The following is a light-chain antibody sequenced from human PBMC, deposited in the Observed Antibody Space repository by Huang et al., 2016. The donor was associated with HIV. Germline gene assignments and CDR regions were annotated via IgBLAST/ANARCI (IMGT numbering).Light chain of an antibody. CDR2: GAS. Sequence: EIVMTQSPGTLSVSPGERASLSCRASQSVGTYLAWYQQKPGQAPRLLFYGASTRASGVPARFTGSGSGTEFTLTISSLQSEDFAVYYCQEYNDWPITFGPGTKVDIK. V-gene: IGKV3-15*01. CDR3: QEYNDWPIT. CDR1: QSVGTY. J-gene: IGKJ3*01.